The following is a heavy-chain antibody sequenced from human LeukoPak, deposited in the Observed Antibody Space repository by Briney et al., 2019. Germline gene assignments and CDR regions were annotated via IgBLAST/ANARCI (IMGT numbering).Heavy chain of an antibody. CDR2: MNPNSGNT. Sequence: ASVKVSCKASGYTFTSYDINWVRQVTGQGLEWMGWMNPNSGNTGYTQKFQGRVTMTRNTSINTAYMELSSLRSDDTAVYYCARGFTASVSLSIAAAGLYYSYYMDVWGKGTTVTVSS. CDR3: ARGFTASVSLSIAAAGLYYSYYMDV. J-gene: IGHJ6*03. V-gene: IGHV1-8*01. D-gene: IGHD6-13*01. CDR1: GYTFTSYD.